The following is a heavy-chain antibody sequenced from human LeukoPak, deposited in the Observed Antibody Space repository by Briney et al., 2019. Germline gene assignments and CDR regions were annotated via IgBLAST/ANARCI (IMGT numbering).Heavy chain of an antibody. CDR3: ARLRYFDWGDYYYYYYMHV. V-gene: IGHV1-69*13. J-gene: IGHJ6*03. D-gene: IGHD3-9*01. CDR1: GGTFSSYA. CDR2: IIPIFGTA. Sequence: GASVKVSCKASGGTFSSYAISWVRQAPGQGLEWMGGIIPIFGTANYAQKFQGRVTITADESTSTAYMELSSLRSEDTAVYYCARLRYFDWGDYYYYYYMHVWGKGTTVTVSS.